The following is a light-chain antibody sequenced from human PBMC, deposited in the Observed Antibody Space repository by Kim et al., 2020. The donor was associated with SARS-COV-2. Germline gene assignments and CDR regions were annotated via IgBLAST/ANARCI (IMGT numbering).Light chain of an antibody. CDR1: TSNVGTNA. Sequence: GPMVTIACSGRTSNVGTNAVNWDQQLPGTAPKLHIACNDHRPSGVPDRFSGSKSGTSASLAISGLQSEDEAGYYCSACDDSLNGVIFGGGTQLTVL. CDR3: SACDDSLNGVI. CDR2: CND. V-gene: IGLV1-44*01. J-gene: IGLJ2*01.